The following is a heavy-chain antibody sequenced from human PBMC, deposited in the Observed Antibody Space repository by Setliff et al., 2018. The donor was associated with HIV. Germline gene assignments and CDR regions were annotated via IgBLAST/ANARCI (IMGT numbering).Heavy chain of an antibody. CDR1: GGSITTTNYY. Sequence: SETLSLTCTVSGGSITTTNYYWGWVRQSPGKGLEWIGVIYCRGSAYYNLSLQSRVTLSVDTSKNSFSLHLTSVTAADTAVYFCARARGPPLPVLDFWGPGTPVTVSS. J-gene: IGHJ4*02. D-gene: IGHD3-10*01. CDR2: IYCRGSA. V-gene: IGHV4-39*07. CDR3: ARARGPPLPVLDF.